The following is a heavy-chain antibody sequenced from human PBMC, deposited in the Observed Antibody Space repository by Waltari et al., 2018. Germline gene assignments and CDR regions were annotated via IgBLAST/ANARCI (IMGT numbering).Heavy chain of an antibody. CDR3: ARRDCTNGVCYFIY. V-gene: IGHV1-69*11. J-gene: IGHJ4*02. Sequence: QVQLVQSGAEVKKPGSSVKVSCKASGGTFSRYANSWVRPAPGEGLEWMGRIIPIVGTANDAQKCQGRVTITADESTSTAYMELSSLRSEDTAVYYCARRDCTNGVCYFIYWGQGTLVTVSS. CDR1: GGTFSRYA. D-gene: IGHD2-8*01. CDR2: IIPIVGTA.